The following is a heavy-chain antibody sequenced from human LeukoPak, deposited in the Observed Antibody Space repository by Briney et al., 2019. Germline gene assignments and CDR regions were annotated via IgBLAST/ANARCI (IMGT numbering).Heavy chain of an antibody. J-gene: IGHJ5*02. V-gene: IGHV1-2*02. CDR3: ARGTSNWSTRFPS. CDR1: GYTFTNFY. CDR2: INPDSGDS. Sequence: ASVKVPCKASGYTFTNFYTHWVRQAPGQGLEWMGWINPDSGDSNSTQHFQGRVTMTRDTSISTAYMELSGLRSDDTAVYYCARGTSNWSTRFPSWGQGTLVAVSS. D-gene: IGHD6-13*01.